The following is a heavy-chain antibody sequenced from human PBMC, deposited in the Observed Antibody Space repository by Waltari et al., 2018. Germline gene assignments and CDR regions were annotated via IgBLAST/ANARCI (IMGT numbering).Heavy chain of an antibody. J-gene: IGHJ6*02. D-gene: IGHD5-12*01. CDR1: GYTFISHA. V-gene: IGHV1-3*01. CDR3: ARCRYSGYARDYYYGMDV. CDR2: INAGNGNT. Sequence: QVQLVQSGAEVKKPGASVKVSCKASGYTFISHAMHWVRQAPGQRLEWMGWINAGNGNTKNSQKFKGRVTITRDTSASTVYMELSSLRSEDTAVYYCARCRYSGYARDYYYGMDVWGQGTTVTVSS.